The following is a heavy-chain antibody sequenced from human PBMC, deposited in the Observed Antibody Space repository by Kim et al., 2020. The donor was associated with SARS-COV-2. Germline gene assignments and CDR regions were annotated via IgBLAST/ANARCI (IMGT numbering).Heavy chain of an antibody. CDR2: INHSGST. CDR3: ARARPPGVAGTGGWVDP. Sequence: SETLSLTCAVYGGSFSGYYWSWIRQPPGKGLEWIGEINHSGSTNYNPTLKSRVTISVDTSKNQFSLKLSSVTAADTAVYYCARARPPGVAGTGGWVDP. V-gene: IGHV4-34*01. J-gene: IGHJ5*02. D-gene: IGHD6-19*01. CDR1: GGSFSGYY.